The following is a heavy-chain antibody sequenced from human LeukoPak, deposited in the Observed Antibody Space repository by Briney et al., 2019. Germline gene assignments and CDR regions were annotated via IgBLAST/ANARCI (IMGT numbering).Heavy chain of an antibody. CDR2: IRYDGSNK. Sequence: PGGSLRLSCAASGFTFSSYGMHWVRQAPGKGLEWVAFIRYDGSNKYYADSVKGRFTISRDNSKNTLYLQMNSLRAEDTAVYYCAKDLGYYYDSSGYSNWGQGTLVTVSS. J-gene: IGHJ4*02. V-gene: IGHV3-30*02. D-gene: IGHD3-22*01. CDR3: AKDLGYYYDSSGYSN. CDR1: GFTFSSYG.